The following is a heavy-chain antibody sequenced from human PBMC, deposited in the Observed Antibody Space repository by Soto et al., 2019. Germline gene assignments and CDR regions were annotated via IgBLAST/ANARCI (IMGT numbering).Heavy chain of an antibody. CDR2: IWHDGNNK. J-gene: IGHJ6*02. CDR1: GFSFSGNW. Sequence: HPGGSLRLSCAASGFSFSGNWMTWVRQAPGKGLEWVAIIWHDGNNKYYADSVRGRFIISRDNSKNRLYLQMNSLRAEETAVYYCASDLVGASDSYGLDVWGQGTPVTVAS. CDR3: ASDLVGASDSYGLDV. V-gene: IGHV3-33*08. D-gene: IGHD1-26*01.